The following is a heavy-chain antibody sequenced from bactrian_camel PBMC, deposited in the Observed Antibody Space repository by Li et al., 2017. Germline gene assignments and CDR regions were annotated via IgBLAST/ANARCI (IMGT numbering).Heavy chain of an antibody. V-gene: IGHV3S53*01. CDR3: AADRRRHGPPSLRPGDYSV. CDR1: APTYSINC. Sequence: QLVESGGGAVQAGGSLRLSCVASAPTYSINCMGWFRQAPGEEREVVAAIGGGSTYYADSVKGRFTISQDKARNTVHLQMNSLKPEDTGMYYCAADRRRHGPPSLRPGDYSVWGQGTQVTVS. CDR2: IGGGST. D-gene: IGHD2*01. J-gene: IGHJ4*01.